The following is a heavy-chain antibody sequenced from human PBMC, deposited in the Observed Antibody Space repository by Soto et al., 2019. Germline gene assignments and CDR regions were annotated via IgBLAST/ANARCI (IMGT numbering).Heavy chain of an antibody. CDR1: GFTFNTYS. CDR3: ARAGGTTVTGLWHFDS. D-gene: IGHD4-17*01. V-gene: IGHV3-33*01. CDR2: IWYDGTQK. J-gene: IGHJ4*02. Sequence: GGSLRLSCEASGFTFNTYSMHWVRQPPGKGLEWLAAIWYDGTQKYYADSVKGRFIISRDNSKKTLYLEMNSLRAEDTAVYYCARAGGTTVTGLWHFDSWGQGTLVTVSS.